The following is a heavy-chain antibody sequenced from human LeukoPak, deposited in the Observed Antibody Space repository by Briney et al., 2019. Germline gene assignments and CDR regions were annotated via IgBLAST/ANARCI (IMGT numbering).Heavy chain of an antibody. CDR2: ISHSGST. Sequence: SETLSLTCAVYGVSFSGYYWSWIRQPPGKGLEWIGEISHSGSTNYNPSLKSRVTISVDTSKNQFSLKLSSVTAADTAVYYCARHTLYCSSTSCHPYYFDYWGQGTLVTVSS. CDR3: ARHTLYCSSTSCHPYYFDY. D-gene: IGHD2-2*01. J-gene: IGHJ4*02. CDR1: GVSFSGYY. V-gene: IGHV4-34*01.